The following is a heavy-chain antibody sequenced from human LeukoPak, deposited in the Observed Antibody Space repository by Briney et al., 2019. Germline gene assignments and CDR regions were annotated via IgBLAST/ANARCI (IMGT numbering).Heavy chain of an antibody. CDR1: GFTSSTYG. D-gene: IGHD4-11*01. CDR3: AKDPGDYSNYRFYFDY. J-gene: IGHJ4*02. CDR2: ISYDGSNE. Sequence: GGSLRLSCAASGFTSSTYGMHWVRQAPGKGLEWVAVISYDGSNEYYADSVKGRFTISRDNSKNTLYLQMNSLRDEDTALYYCAKDPGDYSNYRFYFDYWGQGTLVTVSS. V-gene: IGHV3-30*18.